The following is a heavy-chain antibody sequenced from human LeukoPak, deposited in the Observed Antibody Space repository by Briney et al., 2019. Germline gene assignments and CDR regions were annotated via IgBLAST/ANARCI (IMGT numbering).Heavy chain of an antibody. J-gene: IGHJ4*02. Sequence: GGSLRLSCAASGFTFDDYAMHWVRQAPGKGLEWVSGISWNSGSIGYADSVKGRFTISRDNAKNSLYLQMNSLRAEDTALYYCAKDNGRGGNFDHWGQGTLVTVSS. D-gene: IGHD3-16*01. CDR1: GFTFDDYA. CDR3: AKDNGRGGNFDH. CDR2: ISWNSGSI. V-gene: IGHV3-9*01.